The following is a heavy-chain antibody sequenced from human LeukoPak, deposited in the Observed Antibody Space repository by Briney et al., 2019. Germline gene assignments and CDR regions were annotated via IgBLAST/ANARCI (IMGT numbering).Heavy chain of an antibody. Sequence: GGSLRLSCAASGFTFRSYWMSWVRQAPGKGLEWVANIKQDGSEKYYVDSVKGRFTISRDNAKNSLYLQMNSLGAEDTAVYYCARNYYQDYYYYGMDAWGQGTTVTVSS. CDR2: IKQDGSEK. J-gene: IGHJ6*02. V-gene: IGHV3-7*04. CDR1: GFTFRSYW. CDR3: ARNYYQDYYYYGMDA. D-gene: IGHD3-22*01.